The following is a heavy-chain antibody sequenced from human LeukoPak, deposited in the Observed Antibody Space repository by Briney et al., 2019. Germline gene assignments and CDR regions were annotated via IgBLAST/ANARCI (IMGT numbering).Heavy chain of an antibody. CDR1: GDSVSGNSTA. Sequence: SQTLSLTCAISGDSVSGNSTAYDWIRQSPSRGLEWLGRTYYRSKWYNDYAISVKSRITVNPDTSRNQLSLQLNSVTPEDTAVYYWARGGQGDGYSADEAFDFWGPGTMVTVSS. V-gene: IGHV6-1*01. CDR2: TYYRSKWYN. D-gene: IGHD5-24*01. J-gene: IGHJ3*01. CDR3: ARGGQGDGYSADEAFDF.